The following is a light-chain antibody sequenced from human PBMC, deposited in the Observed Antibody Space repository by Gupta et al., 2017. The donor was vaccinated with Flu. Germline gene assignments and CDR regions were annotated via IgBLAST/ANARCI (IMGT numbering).Light chain of an antibody. J-gene: IGKJ1*01. CDR3: QQEDSSPWT. CDR1: QSVSSSH. CDR2: GTS. V-gene: IGKV3-20*01. Sequence: EIVLTQSPGTLALSPGERATPSCRASQSVSSSHLAWYQQKPGPAPRLLIYGTSRRATDIPERFSGSGSGTDFTLTISRLEPEDFAVYYCQQEDSSPWTFGQGTKVEFK.